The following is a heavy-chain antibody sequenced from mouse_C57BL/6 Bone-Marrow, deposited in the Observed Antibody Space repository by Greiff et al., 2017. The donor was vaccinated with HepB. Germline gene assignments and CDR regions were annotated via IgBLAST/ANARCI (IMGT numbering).Heavy chain of an antibody. CDR3: AVEDAMDD. CDR2: ISGGNSTI. V-gene: IGHV5-17*01. Sequence: EVQLVESGGGLVKPGGSLKLSCAASGFTFSDYGMHWVRQAPEKGLEWVAYISGGNSTIYYADTVKGRFTISRDNAKNTLFLQMTSLRSEDTAMYYCAVEDAMDDWGKGTSVTVSS. J-gene: IGHJ4*01. D-gene: IGHD1-1*01. CDR1: GFTFSDYG.